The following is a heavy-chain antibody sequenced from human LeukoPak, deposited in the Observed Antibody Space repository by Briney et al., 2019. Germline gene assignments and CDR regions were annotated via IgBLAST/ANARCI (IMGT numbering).Heavy chain of an antibody. Sequence: GGSLRLSCAASGFIFNNYGLIWVRQAPGKGLEWVSAISNDGGGTTYADFVKGRFTISRDDSRNTLFLQMNSLRGDDTALYYCAKGGSGYFLDLWGQGTLVTVSS. CDR3: AKGGSGYFLDL. J-gene: IGHJ5*02. D-gene: IGHD3-22*01. CDR1: GFIFNNYG. CDR2: ISNDGGGT. V-gene: IGHV3-23*01.